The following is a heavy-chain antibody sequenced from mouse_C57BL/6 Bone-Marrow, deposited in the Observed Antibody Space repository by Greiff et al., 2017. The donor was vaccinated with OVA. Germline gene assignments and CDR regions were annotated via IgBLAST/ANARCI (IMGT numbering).Heavy chain of an antibody. CDR1: GFSLTSYG. J-gene: IGHJ3*01. CDR3: ASYDGYYRFAY. D-gene: IGHD2-3*01. CDR2: IWSGGST. Sequence: QVQLKQSGPGLVQPSQSLSITCTVSGFSLTSYGVHWVRQSPGKGLEWLGVIWSGGSTDYNAAFISRLSISKDNSKSQVFFKMNSLQADDTAIYYCASYDGYYRFAYWGQGTLVTVSA. V-gene: IGHV2-2*01.